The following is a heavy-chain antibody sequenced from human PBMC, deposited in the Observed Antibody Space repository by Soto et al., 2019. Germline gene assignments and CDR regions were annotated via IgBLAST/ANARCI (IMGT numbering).Heavy chain of an antibody. CDR2: ISNAGDK. CDR3: AKENTGYEK. Sequence: VQLLESGGGLVQPGGSLRLSCVASAFSITNYGMVWVRQAPGKGLEWVSTISNAGDKYYVDSVKGRFTISRDNSKNTLYLQMNSLRAEDTAVYYCAKENTGYEKWGQGTLVTVSS. J-gene: IGHJ4*02. CDR1: AFSITNYG. V-gene: IGHV3-23*01. D-gene: IGHD5-12*01.